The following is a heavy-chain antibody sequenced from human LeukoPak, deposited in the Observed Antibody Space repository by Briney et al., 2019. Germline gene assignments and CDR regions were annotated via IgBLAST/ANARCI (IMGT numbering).Heavy chain of an antibody. V-gene: IGHV3-9*01. D-gene: IGHD3-10*01. Sequence: GGSLRLSCAASGFTFDDYAMHWVRQAPGKGLEWVSGISWNSGSIGYADSVKGRFTISRDNAKNSLYLQMNSLRAEDTAVYYCASVVRSHMDVWGKGTTVTVSS. CDR3: ASVVRSHMDV. CDR1: GFTFDDYA. CDR2: ISWNSGSI. J-gene: IGHJ6*03.